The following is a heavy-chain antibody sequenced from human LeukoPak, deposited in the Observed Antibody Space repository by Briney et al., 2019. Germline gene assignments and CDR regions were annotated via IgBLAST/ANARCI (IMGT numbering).Heavy chain of an antibody. Sequence: SETLSLTCAVYGGSFSGYYWSWIRQPPGKGLEWIGEINHSGSTNYNPSLKGRATISVDTSKNQFSLKLSSVTAADTAVYYCARGRRRLLGYCSSTSCPLDVFDIWGQGTMVTVSS. CDR2: INHSGST. CDR1: GGSFSGYY. D-gene: IGHD2-2*01. J-gene: IGHJ3*02. V-gene: IGHV4-34*01. CDR3: ARGRRRLLGYCSSTSCPLDVFDI.